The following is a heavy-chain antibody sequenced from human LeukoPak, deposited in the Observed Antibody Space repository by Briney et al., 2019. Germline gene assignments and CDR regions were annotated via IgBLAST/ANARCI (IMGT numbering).Heavy chain of an antibody. CDR1: GLSFRTYW. CDR2: INPDGSET. CDR3: ARHLDWTFDY. D-gene: IGHD3-3*02. J-gene: IGHJ4*02. V-gene: IGHV3-7*01. Sequence: GGSLRLSCAVSGLSFRTYWMTWVRQARGKGLEWVANINPDGSETYYVDSEKGRFTISRDNAKDSLYLQINSLRAEDTAVYYCARHLDWTFDYWGQGTLVTVSS.